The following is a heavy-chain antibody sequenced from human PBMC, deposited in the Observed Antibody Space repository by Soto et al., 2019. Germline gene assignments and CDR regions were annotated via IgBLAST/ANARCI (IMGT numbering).Heavy chain of an antibody. CDR3: EREHSRDGVCLHDFDI. D-gene: IGHD2-8*01. J-gene: IGHJ3*02. CDR2: IDETSATT. V-gene: IGHV3-48*01. CDR1: VCSFICYY. Sequence: PWVCXRLSWFSGVCSFICYYMYLLRHVPGRGLEWVAYIDETSATTHFANSVRGRFDISRDNAKNSLYLEMNSLSAEDSAVYYCEREHSRDGVCLHDFDIRGQRTMV.